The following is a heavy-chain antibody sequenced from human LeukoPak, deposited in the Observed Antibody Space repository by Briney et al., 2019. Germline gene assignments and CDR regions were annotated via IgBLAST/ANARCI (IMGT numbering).Heavy chain of an antibody. CDR1: GDSISSDTYY. V-gene: IGHV4-61*02. J-gene: IGHJ3*02. D-gene: IGHD3-22*01. CDR3: AREWSATYYYDSSASQPDAFDI. Sequence: SETLSLTCTVSGDSISSDTYYWSWIRQPAGKGLQWIGRTHASGSFMYNPSLKSRLTISIDTSKKQFSLKLSSVTDADTAVYYCAREWSATYYYDSSASQPDAFDIWGQGTMVTVSS. CDR2: THASGSF.